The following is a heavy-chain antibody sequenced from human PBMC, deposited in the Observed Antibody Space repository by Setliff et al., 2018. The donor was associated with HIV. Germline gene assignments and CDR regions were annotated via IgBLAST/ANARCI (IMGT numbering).Heavy chain of an antibody. D-gene: IGHD5-12*01. Sequence: PSETLSLTCNVSGASVSSSSNYWGWIRQPPGKGLEWIGSIYYSGNTYYNPSLNSRVTISVDTSKNHFSLKLTSVTAADTAVYYCARGPSGYADWYFDLWGRGTLVTVSS. V-gene: IGHV4-39*02. CDR1: GASVSSSSNY. CDR2: IYYSGNT. J-gene: IGHJ2*01. CDR3: ARGPSGYADWYFDL.